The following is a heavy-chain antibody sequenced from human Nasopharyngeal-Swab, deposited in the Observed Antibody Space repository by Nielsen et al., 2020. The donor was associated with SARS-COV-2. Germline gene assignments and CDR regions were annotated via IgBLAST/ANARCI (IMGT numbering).Heavy chain of an antibody. CDR2: MYYSGRT. Sequence: NWVRQPPGKGLEWIGYMYYSGRTDYNPSLKSRVTISVDRSKNLFSLKLTSVTAADTAVYYCASSLESYYDSSGYYVGPLDFWGQGTLVTVSS. D-gene: IGHD3-22*01. V-gene: IGHV4-30-2*01. CDR3: ASSLESYYDSSGYYVGPLDF. J-gene: IGHJ4*02.